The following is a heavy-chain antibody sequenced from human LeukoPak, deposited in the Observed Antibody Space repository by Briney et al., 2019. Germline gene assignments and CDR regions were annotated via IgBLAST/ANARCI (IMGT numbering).Heavy chain of an antibody. V-gene: IGHV3-48*03. D-gene: IGHD6-13*01. J-gene: IGHJ4*02. Sequence: PGGSLSLSCAASGFTFSSYEMNWVRQAPGKGLEWVSYISSSGSTIYYADSVKGRFTISRDNAKNSLYLQMNSLRAEDTAVYYCALVSSSWYTHGYWGQGTLVTVSS. CDR2: ISSSGSTI. CDR3: ALVSSSWYTHGY. CDR1: GFTFSSYE.